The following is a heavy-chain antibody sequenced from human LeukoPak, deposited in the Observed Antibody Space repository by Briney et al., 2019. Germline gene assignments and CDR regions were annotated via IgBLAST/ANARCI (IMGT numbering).Heavy chain of an antibody. D-gene: IGHD6-13*01. Sequence: SETPSLTCTVSGYSISSVYYWGWIRQPPGKWLEWIGSIYHSGSTYYNPSLKSRVTISVDTSKNQFSLKLSSVTAADTAVYYCARLSSWFNWFDPWGQGTLVTVSS. V-gene: IGHV4-38-2*02. CDR3: ARLSSWFNWFDP. CDR1: GYSISSVYY. J-gene: IGHJ5*02. CDR2: IYHSGST.